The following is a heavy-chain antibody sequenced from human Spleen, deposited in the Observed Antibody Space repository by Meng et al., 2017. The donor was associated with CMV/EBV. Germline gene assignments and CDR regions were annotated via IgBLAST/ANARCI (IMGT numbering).Heavy chain of an antibody. CDR1: GDTVASNSAA. J-gene: IGHJ4*02. CDR2: TDYMSSWCV. Sequence: AISGDTVASNSAAWNWIGKSPSGGLEWLGRTDYMSSWCVEYAVSMRGRITINPDTSKNRFSLQLNSVTPEDTGVYFCAREVHAGWLDWGQGTLVTVSS. V-gene: IGHV6-1*01. CDR3: AREVHAGWLD. D-gene: IGHD6-19*01.